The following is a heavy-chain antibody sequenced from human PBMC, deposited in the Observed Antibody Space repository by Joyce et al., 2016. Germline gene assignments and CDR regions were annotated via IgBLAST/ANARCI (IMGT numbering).Heavy chain of an antibody. CDR2: IYHSGGA. CDR1: GGSVRRGGYY. V-gene: IGHV4-31*03. J-gene: IGHJ4*02. Sequence: QVQLQESGPGLVKPSQTLSLTCTVSGGSVRRGGYYWSWIRQHPGRGLEGIGYIYHSGGADYAPSLGSGVTMSVDTSRNQFSLNLTSVSVADTAVYYCARALGRGYYFDYWGQGTLITVSS. CDR3: ARALGRGYYFDY. D-gene: IGHD5-24*01.